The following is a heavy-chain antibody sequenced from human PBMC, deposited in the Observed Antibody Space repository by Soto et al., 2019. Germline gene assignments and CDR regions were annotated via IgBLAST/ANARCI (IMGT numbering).Heavy chain of an antibody. D-gene: IGHD2-8*01. CDR2: ITSTGSTR. J-gene: IGHJ4*02. Sequence: GGSLRLSCAASGFTFSSYEMNWVRQAPGKGLEWVSDITSTGSTRYYADSVKGRFTISRDNAKNSLYLQMNSLRAEDTAVYYCARGYCTSSACHWSFDYWGQGTLVTVSS. CDR1: GFTFSSYE. CDR3: ARGYCTSSACHWSFDY. V-gene: IGHV3-48*03.